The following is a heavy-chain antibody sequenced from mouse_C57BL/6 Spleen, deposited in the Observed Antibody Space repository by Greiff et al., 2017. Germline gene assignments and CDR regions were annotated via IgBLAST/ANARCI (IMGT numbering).Heavy chain of an antibody. D-gene: IGHD2-4*01. Sequence: EVKLVESGGGLVKPGGSLKLSCAASGFTFSDYGMHWVSQAPEKGLEWVAYISSGSSTIYYADTVKGRFTISRDNAKNTLFLQMTRLRSEDTAMYYCANDYGYAMDYWGQGTSVTVSS. CDR3: ANDYGYAMDY. J-gene: IGHJ4*01. CDR2: ISSGSSTI. CDR1: GFTFSDYG. V-gene: IGHV5-17*01.